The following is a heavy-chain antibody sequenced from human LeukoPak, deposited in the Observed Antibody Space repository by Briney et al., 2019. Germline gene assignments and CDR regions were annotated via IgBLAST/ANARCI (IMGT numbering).Heavy chain of an antibody. J-gene: IGHJ4*02. Sequence: GGSLRLSCIGSEFTFNKYWMNWVRQAPGQGLEWVANINQDGSDKNYVDSVKGRFTISRDTPKNTLYLQMNSLRVEDTAVYYCASWPVGWYGEDSWGQGTLVTVSS. CDR3: ASWPVGWYGEDS. CDR1: EFTFNKYW. V-gene: IGHV3-7*03. D-gene: IGHD6-19*01. CDR2: INQDGSDK.